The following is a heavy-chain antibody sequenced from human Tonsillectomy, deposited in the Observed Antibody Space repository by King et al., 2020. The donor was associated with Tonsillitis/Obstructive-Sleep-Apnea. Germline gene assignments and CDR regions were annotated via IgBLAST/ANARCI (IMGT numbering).Heavy chain of an antibody. V-gene: IGHV3-9*01. Sequence: QLVQSGGGLVQPGRSLRLSCAASGFTFDDHAMHWVRQAPGKGLEWVSGISWNSGSIVYADSVKGRFTISRDNAKNSLYLQMNSLRVEDTAFYYCAKGRYSNYVGGVDYWGQGTLVTVSS. CDR2: ISWNSGSI. J-gene: IGHJ4*02. CDR1: GFTFDDHA. D-gene: IGHD4-11*01. CDR3: AKGRYSNYVGGVDY.